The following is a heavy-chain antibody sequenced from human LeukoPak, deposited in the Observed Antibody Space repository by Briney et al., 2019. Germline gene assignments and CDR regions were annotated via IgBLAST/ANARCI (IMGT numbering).Heavy chain of an antibody. CDR3: AKVPFLEWSRDAFDI. CDR1: GFTFSSYA. D-gene: IGHD3-3*02. Sequence: PGGSLRLSCAASGFTFSSYAMSWVRQAPGKGLDWVSAISGSGGSTYYADSVKGRFTISRDNSKNTLYLQMNSLRAEDTAVYYCAKVPFLEWSRDAFDIWGQGTMVTVSS. V-gene: IGHV3-23*01. J-gene: IGHJ3*02. CDR2: ISGSGGST.